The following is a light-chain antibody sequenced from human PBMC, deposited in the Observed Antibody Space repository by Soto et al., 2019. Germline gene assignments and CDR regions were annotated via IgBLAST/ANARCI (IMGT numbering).Light chain of an antibody. V-gene: IGLV2-14*01. CDR1: GSDVGGYNY. J-gene: IGLJ1*01. CDR2: GVS. CDR3: SSFTTNYFYV. Sequence: QSALTQPASVSGSPGQSIPISCTGSGSDVGGYNYVSWYQQHPGKAPKLIIYGVSHRPAGVSARFSASRSAYTASLIISQLQPEDEADYYCSSFTTNYFYVFGPGTKVTVL.